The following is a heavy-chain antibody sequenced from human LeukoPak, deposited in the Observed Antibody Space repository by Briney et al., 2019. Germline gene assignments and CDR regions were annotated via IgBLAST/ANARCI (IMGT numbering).Heavy chain of an antibody. V-gene: IGHV4-30-4*08. CDR1: GGSISSGDYY. J-gene: IGHJ5*02. Sequence: SQTLSLTCTVSGGSISSGDYYWSWIRQPPGKGLEWIGYIYYSGSTYYNPSLKSRVTISVDTSKNQFSLKLSSVTAADTAVYYCARKLRFLEWLPYARWSDPWGQGTLVTVSS. CDR3: ARKLRFLEWLPYARWSDP. D-gene: IGHD3-3*01. CDR2: IYYSGST.